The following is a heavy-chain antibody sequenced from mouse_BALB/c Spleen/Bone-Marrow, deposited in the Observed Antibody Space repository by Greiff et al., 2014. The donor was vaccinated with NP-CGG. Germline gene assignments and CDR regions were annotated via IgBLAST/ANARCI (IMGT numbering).Heavy chain of an antibody. Sequence: EVQLQHPGTVLARPGASVKMSCKASGYSFTSYWMHWVKQRPGQGLEWIGAIYPGNINTSYNQKFKGKAKLTAVTSASTAYMELSSLTNEDSAVYYCTVSLTLYYFDYWGQGTTLTVSS. D-gene: IGHD5-1*01. CDR3: TVSLTLYYFDY. CDR2: IYPGNINT. CDR1: GYSFTSYW. V-gene: IGHV1-5*01. J-gene: IGHJ2*01.